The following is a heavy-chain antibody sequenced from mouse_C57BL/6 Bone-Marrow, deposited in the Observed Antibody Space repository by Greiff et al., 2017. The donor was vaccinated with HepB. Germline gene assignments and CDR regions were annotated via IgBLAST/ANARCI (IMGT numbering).Heavy chain of an antibody. CDR3: VSRLFYYYGSSYWYFDV. CDR2: IRSKSSNYAT. CDR1: GFTFNTYA. V-gene: IGHV10-3*01. J-gene: IGHJ1*03. D-gene: IGHD1-1*01. Sequence: GGGLVQPKGSLKLSCAASGFTFNTYAMHWVRQAPGKGLEWVARIRSKSSNYATYYADSVKDRFTISRDDSQSMLYLQMNNLKTEDTAMYYCVSRLFYYYGSSYWYFDVWGTGTTVTVSS.